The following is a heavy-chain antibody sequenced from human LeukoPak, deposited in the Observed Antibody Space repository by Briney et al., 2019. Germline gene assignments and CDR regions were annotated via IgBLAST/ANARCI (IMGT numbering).Heavy chain of an antibody. Sequence: PGGSLRLSCAAPELTFTTYWLSWVRQAPGKGLEWVANIREDGGEQQYADSVKGRFTISRDNAKRSVYLQMNSLTTEDTAMYYCARDRPGGFFDYWGQGTLVTVSS. CDR1: ELTFTTYW. D-gene: IGHD3-16*01. CDR3: ARDRPGGFFDY. CDR2: IREDGGEQ. V-gene: IGHV3-7*04. J-gene: IGHJ4*02.